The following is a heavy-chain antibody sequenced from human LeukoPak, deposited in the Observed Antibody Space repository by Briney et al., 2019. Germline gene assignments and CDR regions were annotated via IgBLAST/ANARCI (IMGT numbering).Heavy chain of an antibody. V-gene: IGHV1-2*02. CDR2: INPHSDDR. CDR1: GYTFTSHY. J-gene: IGHJ4*02. CDR3: VRDGPCSSTSCQNFDS. Sequence: ASVKVSCKAFGYTFTSHYMHWVRQAPGQGLEWMGWINPHSDDRNYAQRFQGRVTMTRDTSISTVYMELSGLTSDDTAVYYCVRDGPCSSTSCQNFDSWGQGALVTVSS. D-gene: IGHD2-2*01.